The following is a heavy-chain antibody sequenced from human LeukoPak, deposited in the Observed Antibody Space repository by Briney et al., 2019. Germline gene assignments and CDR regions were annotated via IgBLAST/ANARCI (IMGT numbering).Heavy chain of an antibody. CDR1: GFTFNNYW. D-gene: IGHD3-10*01. CDR2: INSDGSSR. J-gene: IGHJ6*02. Sequence: GGSLRLSCAASGFTFNNYWMHWVRLVPGKGLVWVSRINSDGSSRHYADSVKGRFTISRDNAKNTLSLQMNSLRGDDTAVYYCTRGSSGFTYYSAMGVWGQGTTVTVSS. CDR3: TRGSSGFTYYSAMGV. V-gene: IGHV3-74*01.